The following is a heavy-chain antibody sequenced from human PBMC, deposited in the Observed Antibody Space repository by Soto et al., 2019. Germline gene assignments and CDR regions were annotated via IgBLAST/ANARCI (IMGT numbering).Heavy chain of an antibody. CDR2: IYYSGST. D-gene: IGHD2-2*01. V-gene: IGHV4-39*01. CDR3: ARLDCSSTSCYHFDY. Sequence: SETLSLTCTVSGGSISSSSYYWGWIRQPPGKGLEWIGSIYYSGSTYYNPSLKSRVTISVDTSKNQFSLKLSSVTAADTAVYYCARLDCSSTSCYHFDYWGQGTLVSVS. CDR1: GGSISSSSYY. J-gene: IGHJ4*02.